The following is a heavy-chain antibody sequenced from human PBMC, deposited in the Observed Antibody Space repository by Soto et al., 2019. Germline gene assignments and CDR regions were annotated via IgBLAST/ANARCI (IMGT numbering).Heavy chain of an antibody. D-gene: IGHD3-3*01. Sequence: VGSLRLSCAASGFTFSSYGMHWVRQAPGKGLEWVAVISYDGSNKYYADSVKGRFTISRDNSKNTLYLQMNSLRAEDTAVYYCAKDRADLRFLEWLLLGPFDPWGQGTLVTVSS. V-gene: IGHV3-30*18. CDR2: ISYDGSNK. J-gene: IGHJ5*02. CDR3: AKDRADLRFLEWLLLGPFDP. CDR1: GFTFSSYG.